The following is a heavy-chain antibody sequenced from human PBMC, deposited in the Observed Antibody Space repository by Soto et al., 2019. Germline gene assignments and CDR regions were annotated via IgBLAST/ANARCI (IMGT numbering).Heavy chain of an antibody. CDR2: IYNSGNT. D-gene: IGHD2-2*01. CDR3: AKGACSSTACDEFDS. J-gene: IGHJ5*01. V-gene: IGHV4-31*03. CDR1: GGSISSAGNY. Sequence: SETLSLTCTVSGGSISSAGNYWNWIRQHPGKGLEWIGYIYNSGNTYYNPSLKSRVTILIDRSENQFSLKLTSVTAADTAVYYCAKGACSSTACDEFDSWGQGTLVTVSS.